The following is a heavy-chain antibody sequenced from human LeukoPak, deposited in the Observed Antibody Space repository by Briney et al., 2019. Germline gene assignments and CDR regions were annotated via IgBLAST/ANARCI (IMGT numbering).Heavy chain of an antibody. D-gene: IGHD6-13*01. V-gene: IGHV1-69*04. CDR3: ARVGWQQQDYGMDV. J-gene: IGHJ6*02. CDR1: GGTFSSYA. CDR2: IIPILGIA. Sequence: ASVKVSCKASGGTFSSYAISWVRQAPGQGLEWMGRIIPILGIANYAQKFQGRVTITADKSTSTAYMELSSLRSEDTAVYYCARVGWQQQDYGMDVWGQGTTVTVSS.